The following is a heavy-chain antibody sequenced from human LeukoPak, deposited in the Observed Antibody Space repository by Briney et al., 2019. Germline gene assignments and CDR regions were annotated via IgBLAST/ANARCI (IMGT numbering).Heavy chain of an antibody. Sequence: GGSLRLSCAASGFTLSSYSIHWVRQAPGKGLDWVAGVSSDGLTKYSADSVKGRSTISRDNSKNTVFLQVNSLTTDDTGVYFCARDYSLDYWGQGTLVTVSS. CDR3: ARDYSLDY. CDR1: GFTLSSYS. CDR2: VSSDGLTK. J-gene: IGHJ4*02. V-gene: IGHV3-30-3*01. D-gene: IGHD4-11*01.